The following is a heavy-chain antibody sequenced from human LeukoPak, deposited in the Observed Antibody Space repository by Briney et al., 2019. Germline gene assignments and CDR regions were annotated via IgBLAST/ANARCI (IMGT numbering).Heavy chain of an antibody. Sequence: ASVKVSCKASGYTFTSYDINWVRQATGQGLEWMGWMNPNSGNTGYAQEFQGRVTITRNTSISTAYMELSSLRSEDTAVYYCARDTYYYDSSGSAFDIWGQGTMVTVSS. CDR3: ARDTYYYDSSGSAFDI. CDR2: MNPNSGNT. CDR1: GYTFTSYD. J-gene: IGHJ3*02. V-gene: IGHV1-8*03. D-gene: IGHD3-22*01.